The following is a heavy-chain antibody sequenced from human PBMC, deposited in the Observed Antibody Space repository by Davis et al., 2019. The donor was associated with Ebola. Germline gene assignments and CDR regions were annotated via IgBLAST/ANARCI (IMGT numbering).Heavy chain of an antibody. CDR2: IYYSGNT. D-gene: IGHD2-15*01. Sequence: MPSETLSLTCTVSGGFISGSSYFWGWIRQPPGKGLEWIGSIYYSGNTYYKLSLKSRVTISVDTSKNQFSLRLISVTAADTAVYYCARHLPTPVTASNYYYGLDVWGQGTAVTVSS. V-gene: IGHV4-39*01. CDR3: ARHLPTPVTASNYYYGLDV. J-gene: IGHJ6*02. CDR1: GGFISGSSYF.